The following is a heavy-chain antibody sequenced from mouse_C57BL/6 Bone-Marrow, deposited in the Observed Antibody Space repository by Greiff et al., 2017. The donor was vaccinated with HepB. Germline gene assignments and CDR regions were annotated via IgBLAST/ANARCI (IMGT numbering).Heavy chain of an antibody. CDR3: ASSFYGSSYDAMDY. D-gene: IGHD1-1*01. J-gene: IGHJ4*01. V-gene: IGHV1-69*01. CDR2: IDPSDSYT. Sequence: QQSCKASGYTFPSYWMHWVKQRPGQGLEWIGEIDPSDSYTNYNQKFKGKSTLTVDKSSSTAYMQLSSLTSEDSAVYYCASSFYGSSYDAMDYWGQGTSVTVSS. CDR1: GYTFPSYW.